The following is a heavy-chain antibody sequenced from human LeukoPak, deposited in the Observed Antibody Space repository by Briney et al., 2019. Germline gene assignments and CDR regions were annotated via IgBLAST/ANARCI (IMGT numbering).Heavy chain of an antibody. D-gene: IGHD6-6*01. J-gene: IGHJ4*02. Sequence: PGGSLRLSCAASGFTFSSYAMNWVRQAPGKGLDWVSGISGSGGTTYYADSVKGRFTISRDNSKNTLYLQMNSLRAEDTAVYYCAKNVYSTSSDYWGQGTLVTVSS. CDR1: GFTFSSYA. V-gene: IGHV3-23*01. CDR2: ISGSGGTT. CDR3: AKNVYSTSSDY.